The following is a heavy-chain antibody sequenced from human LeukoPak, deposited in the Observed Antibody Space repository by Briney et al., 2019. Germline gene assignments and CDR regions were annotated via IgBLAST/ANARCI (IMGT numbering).Heavy chain of an antibody. Sequence: GGSLRLPCAASGFTFTNAWMGWVRQAPGKGLEWVGRIKSKSDGETTEYAAPVKGRFTISRDDSKRTLILQMNSLKTDDTAVYYCTTSRVITMIVVVITNPLDYWGQGTLVTVSS. J-gene: IGHJ4*02. D-gene: IGHD3-22*01. CDR2: IKSKSDGETT. CDR1: GFTFTNAW. V-gene: IGHV3-15*01. CDR3: TTSRVITMIVVVITNPLDY.